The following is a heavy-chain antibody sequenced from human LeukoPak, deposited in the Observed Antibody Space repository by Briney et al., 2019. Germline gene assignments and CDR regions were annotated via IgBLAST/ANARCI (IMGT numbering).Heavy chain of an antibody. J-gene: IGHJ3*02. V-gene: IGHV4-59*01. CDR3: ARVQKDYYDSGGYHSAAAFDI. D-gene: IGHD3-22*01. CDR1: GGSINNYY. CDR2: IYYRGSS. Sequence: SETLSLSCTVSGGSINNYYWSWIRQSPGKGLEWTGYIYYRGSSNYNPSLKSRITMSVDTSKNQFSLKLNSVTAADTAVYYCARVQKDYYDSGGYHSAAAFDIWGQGTMVTVSS.